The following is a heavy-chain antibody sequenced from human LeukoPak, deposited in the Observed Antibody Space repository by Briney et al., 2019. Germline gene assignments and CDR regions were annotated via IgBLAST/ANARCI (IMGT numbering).Heavy chain of an antibody. V-gene: IGHV5-51*01. CDR2: IYPGDSDT. J-gene: IGHJ4*02. D-gene: IGHD3-22*01. CDR1: GYSFTSYW. CDR3: ARRNYYDSSGYKKGALDY. Sequence: GVSLKISCKGSGYSFTSYWIGWVRQMPGKGLEWMGIIYPGDSDTRYSPSFQGQVTISADKSISTAYLQWSSLKASDTAMYYCARRNYYDSSGYKKGALDYWGQGTLVTVSS.